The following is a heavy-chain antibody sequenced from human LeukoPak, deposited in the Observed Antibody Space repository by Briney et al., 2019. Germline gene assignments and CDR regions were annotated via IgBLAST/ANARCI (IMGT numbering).Heavy chain of an antibody. CDR1: GFTFSSYA. CDR2: ISYDGSNK. V-gene: IGHV3-30*04. J-gene: IGHJ6*02. D-gene: IGHD1-26*01. Sequence: GGSLRLSCAASGFTFSSYAMHWVRQAPGKGLEWVAVISYDGSNKYYADSVKGRFTISRDNAKNSLYLQMNSLRDEDTAVYYCARDSGSYYQSIYYYGMDVWGQGTTVTVSS. CDR3: ARDSGSYYQSIYYYGMDV.